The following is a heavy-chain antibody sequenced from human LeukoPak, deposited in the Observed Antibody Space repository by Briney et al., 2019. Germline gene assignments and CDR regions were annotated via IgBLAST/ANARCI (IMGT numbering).Heavy chain of an antibody. D-gene: IGHD1/OR15-1a*01. CDR3: ARGNKYPGVFDY. Sequence: SETLSLTCSVSFGSIRDYYWSWIRQPPGKGLEWIGYIYNSGTTSYNPSLKGQVTISVDTSKNQFSLKLSSVTAADPAVYYCARGNKYPGVFDYWGQGTLVTVSS. V-gene: IGHV4-59*01. CDR1: FGSIRDYY. CDR2: IYNSGTT. J-gene: IGHJ4*02.